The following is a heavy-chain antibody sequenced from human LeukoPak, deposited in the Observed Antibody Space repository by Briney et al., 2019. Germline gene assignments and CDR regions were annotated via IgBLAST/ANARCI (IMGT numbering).Heavy chain of an antibody. V-gene: IGHV3-30*18. CDR3: AKDRGYCSSTSCHDPGYGMDV. CDR2: ISYDGSNK. J-gene: IGHJ6*04. D-gene: IGHD2-2*01. CDR1: GFTFSSYG. Sequence: GRSLRLSCVASGFTFSSYGMHWVRQAPGKGLEWVAVISYDGSNKYYADSVKGRFTISRDNSKNTLYLQMNSLRAEDTAVYYCAKDRGYCSSTSCHDPGYGMDVWGKGTTVTVSS.